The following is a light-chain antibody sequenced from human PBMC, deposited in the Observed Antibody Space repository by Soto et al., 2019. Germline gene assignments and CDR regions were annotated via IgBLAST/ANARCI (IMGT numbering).Light chain of an antibody. CDR2: GAS. CDR1: QTVRSSN. J-gene: IGKJ4*01. V-gene: IGKV3-20*01. Sequence: EIVLTQSPCTLPLSPWERATLSCRASQTVRSSNLAWYQQKPGQAPRLLSYGASSRAPGIPDRLSASASGADFSLAISRLDPAEFAVYYCQQYVSSPPTFGGGTKVEIK. CDR3: QQYVSSPPT.